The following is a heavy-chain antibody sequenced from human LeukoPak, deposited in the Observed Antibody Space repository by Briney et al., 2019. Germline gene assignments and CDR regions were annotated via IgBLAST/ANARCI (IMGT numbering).Heavy chain of an antibody. V-gene: IGHV4-4*02. J-gene: IGHJ4*02. CDR2: IYHSGST. CDR1: GGSISSSNW. Sequence: SETLSLTCAVSGGSISSSNWWSWVRQPPGKGLEWIGEIYHSGSTNYNPSLKSRVTISVDKSKNQFSLKLSSVTAADTAVYYCARTNYYDSSGRFDYWGQGTLVTVSS. D-gene: IGHD3-22*01. CDR3: ARTNYYDSSGRFDY.